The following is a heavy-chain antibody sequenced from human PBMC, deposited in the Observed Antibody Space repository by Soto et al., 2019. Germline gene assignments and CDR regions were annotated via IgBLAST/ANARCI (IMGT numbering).Heavy chain of an antibody. CDR3: ARRGPGYYYYGMDV. D-gene: IGHD3-10*01. CDR2: ISSSGSTI. Sequence: EVQLVESGGGLVQPGGSLRLSCAASGFTFSSYEMNWVRQAPGKGLEWVSYISSSGSTIYYADSVKGRFTISRDNAKNSLYLQMNSLRAEDRAVYYCARRGPGYYYYGMDVWGQGTTVTVSS. CDR1: GFTFSSYE. V-gene: IGHV3-48*03. J-gene: IGHJ6*02.